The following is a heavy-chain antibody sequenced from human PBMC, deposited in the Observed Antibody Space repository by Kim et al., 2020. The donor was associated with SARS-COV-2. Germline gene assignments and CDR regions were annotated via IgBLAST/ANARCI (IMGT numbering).Heavy chain of an antibody. CDR1: GYTFTSYG. J-gene: IGHJ4*02. CDR2: ISAYNGNT. Sequence: ASVKVSCKASGYTFTSYGISWVRQAPGQGLEWMGWISAYNGNTNYAQKLQGRVTMTTDTSTSTAYMELRSLRSDDTAVYYCARVGLSSYYDSSGPSDYWGQGTLVTVSS. V-gene: IGHV1-18*01. CDR3: ARVGLSSYYDSSGPSDY. D-gene: IGHD3-22*01.